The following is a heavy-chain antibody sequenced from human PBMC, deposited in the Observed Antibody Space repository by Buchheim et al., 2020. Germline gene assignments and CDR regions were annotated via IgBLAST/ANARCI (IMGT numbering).Heavy chain of an antibody. CDR1: GGSISSSSYY. Sequence: QLQLQESGPGLVKPSETLSLTCTVSGGSISSSSYYWGWIRQPPGKGLEWIGSIYYSGSTYYNPSLKSRVTISVDTSKNQFSLRLSSVTAADTAVYYCPYSSGWTNWYFDLWGRGTL. CDR3: PYSSGWTNWYFDL. CDR2: IYYSGST. V-gene: IGHV4-39*01. J-gene: IGHJ2*01. D-gene: IGHD6-19*01.